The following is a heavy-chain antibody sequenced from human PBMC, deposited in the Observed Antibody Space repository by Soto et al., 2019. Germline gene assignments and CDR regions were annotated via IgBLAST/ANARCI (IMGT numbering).Heavy chain of an antibody. CDR2: ISWNSGSI. CDR1: GFTFGDHY. Sequence: GGSLRLSCAVSGFTFGDHYIDWVRQAPEKGQEWVSGISWNSGSIGYADSVKGRFTISRDNAKNSLYLQMNSLRAEDTALYYCAKCSRSSGWYVEDYFDYWGQGTLVTVSS. V-gene: IGHV3-9*01. CDR3: AKCSRSSGWYVEDYFDY. D-gene: IGHD6-19*01. J-gene: IGHJ4*02.